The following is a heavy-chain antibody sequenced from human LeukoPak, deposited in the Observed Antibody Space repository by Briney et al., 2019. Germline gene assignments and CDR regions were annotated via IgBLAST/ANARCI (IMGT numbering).Heavy chain of an antibody. D-gene: IGHD6-13*01. Sequence: GGSLRLSCAASGFTFSSYSMSWVRQAPGKGLEWVSSISSSNSYIYYADSVKGRFTISRDNSKNTLYLQMNSLRAEDTAVYYCARDQREQQLVGWGQGTLVIVSS. CDR3: ARDQREQQLVG. CDR2: ISSSNSYI. J-gene: IGHJ4*02. CDR1: GFTFSSYS. V-gene: IGHV3-21*01.